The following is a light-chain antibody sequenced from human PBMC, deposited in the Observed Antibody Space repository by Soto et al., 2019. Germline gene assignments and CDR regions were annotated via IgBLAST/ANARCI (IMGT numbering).Light chain of an antibody. CDR3: QQYNNWPPSIT. V-gene: IGKV3-15*01. J-gene: IGKJ5*01. CDR2: GAS. Sequence: QSPSTLSMSPGDRATLSCMSIQSVSSNLAWYQQKPGQAPRLLIFGASTRATGIPARFSGSGSGTEFTLTISSLQSEDFAVYYCQQYNNWPPSITFGQGTRLEIK. CDR1: QSVSSN.